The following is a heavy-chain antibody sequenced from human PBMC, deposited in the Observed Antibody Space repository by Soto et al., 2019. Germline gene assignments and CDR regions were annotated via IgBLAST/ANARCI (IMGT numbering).Heavy chain of an antibody. CDR3: ARHPPSGSSSYYYYYGMDV. J-gene: IGHJ6*02. V-gene: IGHV4-39*01. Sequence: PSETLSLTXTVSGGSISSSSYYWGWIRQPPGKGLEWIGSIYYSGSTYYNPSLKSRVTISVDTSKNQFSLKLSSVTAADTAVYYCARHPPSGSSSYYYYYGMDVWGQGTTVTVSS. CDR1: GGSISSSSYY. D-gene: IGHD1-26*01. CDR2: IYYSGST.